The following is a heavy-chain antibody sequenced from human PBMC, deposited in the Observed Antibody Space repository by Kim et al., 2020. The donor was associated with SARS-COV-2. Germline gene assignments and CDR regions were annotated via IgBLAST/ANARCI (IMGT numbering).Heavy chain of an antibody. D-gene: IGHD2-15*01. J-gene: IGHJ4*02. CDR1: GFTFDDYT. CDR3: AKAQGVAATVYYFDY. Sequence: GGSLRLSCAASGFTFDDYTMHWVRQAPGKGLEWVSLISWDGGSTYYADSVKGRFTISRDNSKNSLYLQMNSLRTEDTALYYCAKAQGVAATVYYFDYWGQGTLVTVSS. V-gene: IGHV3-43*01. CDR2: ISWDGGST.